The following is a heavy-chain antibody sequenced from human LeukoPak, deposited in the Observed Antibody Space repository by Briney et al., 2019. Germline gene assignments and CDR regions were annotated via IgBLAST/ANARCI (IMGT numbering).Heavy chain of an antibody. CDR1: GGSISSYY. J-gene: IGHJ5*02. V-gene: IGHV4-59*01. CDR3: ARDLQTKGYSSSWHWPTTPRKNWFDP. Sequence: SETLSLTCTVSGGSISSYYWSWIRQPPGKGLEWIGYIYYSGSTNYNPSLKSRVTISVDTSKNQFSLKLSSVTAADTAVYYCARDLQTKGYSSSWHWPTTPRKNWFDPWGQGTLVTVSS. D-gene: IGHD6-13*01. CDR2: IYYSGST.